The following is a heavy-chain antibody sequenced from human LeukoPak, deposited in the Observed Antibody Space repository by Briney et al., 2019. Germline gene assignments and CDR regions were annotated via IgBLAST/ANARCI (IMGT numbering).Heavy chain of an antibody. CDR3: AREECSSTSCQVPYYYYGMDV. D-gene: IGHD2-2*01. V-gene: IGHV1-18*04. CDR1: GYTFTSYY. Sequence: ASVKVSCKASGYTFTSYYMHWVRQAPGQGLEWMGWISAYNGNTNYAQKLQGRVTMTTDTSTSTAYMELRSLRSDDTAVYYCAREECSSTSCQVPYYYYGMDVWGQGTTVTVSS. CDR2: ISAYNGNT. J-gene: IGHJ6*02.